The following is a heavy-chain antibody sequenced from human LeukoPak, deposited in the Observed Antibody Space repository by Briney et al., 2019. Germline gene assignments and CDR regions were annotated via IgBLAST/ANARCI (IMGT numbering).Heavy chain of an antibody. D-gene: IGHD2-15*01. V-gene: IGHV1-18*01. CDR2: ISAYNGNT. J-gene: IGHJ4*02. CDR3: ARVDGSPDY. Sequence: ASVKVSCKASGYTFTSYGVTWVRQAPGQGLEWMGWISAYNGNTNYAQKFQGRVTITRDTSISTVYMELSSLRPEDTAVYYCARVDGSPDYWGQGTLVTVSS. CDR1: GYTFTSYG.